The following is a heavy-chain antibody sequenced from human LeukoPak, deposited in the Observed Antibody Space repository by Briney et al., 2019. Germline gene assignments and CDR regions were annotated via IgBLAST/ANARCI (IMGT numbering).Heavy chain of an antibody. CDR3: ARRGWSSSWYTPTYYFDY. Sequence: SETLSLTCAVYGGSFSGYYWSWIRQPPGKGLEWIGEINHSGSTNYDPSLKSRVTISVDTSKNQFSLKLSSVTAADTAVYYCARRGWSSSWYTPTYYFDYWGQGTLVTVSS. J-gene: IGHJ4*02. CDR2: INHSGST. D-gene: IGHD6-13*01. V-gene: IGHV4-34*01. CDR1: GGSFSGYY.